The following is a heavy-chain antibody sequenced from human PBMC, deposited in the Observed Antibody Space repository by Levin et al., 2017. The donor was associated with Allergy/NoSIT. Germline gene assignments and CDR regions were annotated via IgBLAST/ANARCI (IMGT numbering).Heavy chain of an antibody. J-gene: IGHJ6*03. CDR2: ISYDGSNK. CDR1: GFTFSSYA. V-gene: IGHV3-30-3*01. D-gene: IGHD3-3*01. CDR3: ARDPSPSYENNYYYYMDV. Sequence: GGSLRLSCAASGFTFSSYAMHWVRQAPGKGLEWVAVISYDGSNKYYADSVKGRFTISRDNSKNTLYLQMNSLRAEDTAVYYCARDPSPSYENNYYYYMDVWGKGTTVTVSS.